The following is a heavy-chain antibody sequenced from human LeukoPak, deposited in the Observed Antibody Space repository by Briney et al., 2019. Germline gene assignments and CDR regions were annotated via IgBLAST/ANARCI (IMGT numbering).Heavy chain of an antibody. CDR1: GFTFSSYA. V-gene: IGHV3-23*01. D-gene: IGHD6-19*01. CDR2: ISGSGGST. CDR3: AKSEQWLVVGYFDY. J-gene: IGHJ4*02. Sequence: GGSLRLSCAASGFTFSSYAMSWVRQAPGKGLEWVSAISGSGGSTYYADSVKGRFTISRDNSKNTLYLQMNSLRAGDTAVYYCAKSEQWLVVGYFDYWGQGTLVTVSS.